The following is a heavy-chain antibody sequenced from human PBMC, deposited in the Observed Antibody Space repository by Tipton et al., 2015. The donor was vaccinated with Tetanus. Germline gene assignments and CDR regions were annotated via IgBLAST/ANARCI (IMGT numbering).Heavy chain of an antibody. CDR3: VRGSSQWRGIDY. V-gene: IGHV3-30*04. Sequence: SLRLSCAASGFTFTRYAMHWVRQAPGKGLEWVAVITFDGKTKYYADSVKGRFTLSRDDAKNTLYLQMNSLTADDTAVYYCVRGSSQWRGIDYWGQGTLVTVSS. CDR2: ITFDGKTK. J-gene: IGHJ4*02. D-gene: IGHD6-19*01. CDR1: GFTFTRYA.